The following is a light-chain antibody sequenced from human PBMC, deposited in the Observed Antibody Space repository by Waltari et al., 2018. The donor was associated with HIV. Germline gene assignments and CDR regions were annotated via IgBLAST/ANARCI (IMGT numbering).Light chain of an antibody. V-gene: IGKV4-1*01. Sequence: DVVVTQSPDSLAVSLGERATLPCKSNQSLFYISNNQNYLAWYQQKAGQRPKLLIYWAYIRESGVPDRFSGSGSETDFTLTISSLQAEDVAVYYCQQYSDVPYTFGQGTKLEIK. J-gene: IGKJ2*01. CDR1: QSLFYISNNQNY. CDR2: WAY. CDR3: QQYSDVPYT.